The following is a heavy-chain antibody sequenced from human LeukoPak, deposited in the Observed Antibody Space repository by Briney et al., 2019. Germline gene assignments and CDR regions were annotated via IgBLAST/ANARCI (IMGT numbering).Heavy chain of an antibody. V-gene: IGHV3-30-3*01. CDR1: GFTFSSYA. Sequence: GGSLRLSCAASGFTFSSYAMSRVRQAPGKGLEWVAVISYDGSKKYYADSVKGRFTISRDNSKNTLYLQMNSLRAEDTAVYYCASGAAGGYSYATDYWGQGTLVTVSS. CDR3: ASGAAGGYSYATDY. D-gene: IGHD5-18*01. J-gene: IGHJ4*02. CDR2: ISYDGSKK.